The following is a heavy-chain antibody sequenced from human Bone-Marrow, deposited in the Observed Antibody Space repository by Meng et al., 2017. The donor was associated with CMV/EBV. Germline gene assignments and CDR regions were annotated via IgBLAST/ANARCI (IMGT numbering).Heavy chain of an antibody. D-gene: IGHD3-10*01. CDR1: GGSISSSSYY. CDR2: MYYSGST. CDR3: SGRTPFIRGIIVLFDT. Sequence: GSLRLSCAVSGGSISSSSYYWSWIRPPPGKGLEWIGSMYYSGSTYSNPSLSSQVTISTDTSNNLFSLRLSSVTAADTAVYYCSGRTPFIRGIIVLFDTWGQGTLVTVSS. J-gene: IGHJ5*02. V-gene: IGHV4-39*07.